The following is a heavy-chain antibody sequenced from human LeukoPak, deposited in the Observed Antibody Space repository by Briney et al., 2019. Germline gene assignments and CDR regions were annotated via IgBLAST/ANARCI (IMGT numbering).Heavy chain of an antibody. V-gene: IGHV4-34*01. CDR1: GGSFSGYY. CDR2: INHSGST. CDR3: ATVTVTTGENWFDP. J-gene: IGHJ5*02. Sequence: SETLSLTCAVYGGSFSGYYWNWIRQPPGKGLEWIGEINHSGSTNYNPSLKSRVTISVDTSKNQFSLKLSSVTAADTALYYCATVTVTTGENWFDPWGQGTLVTVSS. D-gene: IGHD4-17*01.